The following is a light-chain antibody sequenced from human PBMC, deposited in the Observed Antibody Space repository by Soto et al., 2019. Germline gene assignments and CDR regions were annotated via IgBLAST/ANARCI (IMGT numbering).Light chain of an antibody. CDR3: QQYNNWTLT. CDR1: QSVSTK. Sequence: EIVMTQSPATLSVSPGERATLSCRASQSVSTKLAWYQHKVGQAPRLLVSGSSTRATGIPARFSGSGSGTEFTLTISSLQSEDFAVYYCQQYNNWTLTFGGGTKVEIK. V-gene: IGKV3-15*01. J-gene: IGKJ4*01. CDR2: GSS.